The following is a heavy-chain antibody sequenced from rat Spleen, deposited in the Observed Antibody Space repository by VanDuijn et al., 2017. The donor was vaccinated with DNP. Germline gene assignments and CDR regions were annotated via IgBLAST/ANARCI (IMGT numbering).Heavy chain of an antibody. CDR2: ITSSGGST. J-gene: IGHJ2*01. D-gene: IGHD1-11*01. CDR1: GFTFNNYW. V-gene: IGHV5-31*01. Sequence: EVQLVESGGDLVQPGRSLKLSCVASGFTFNNYWMTWIRQVPGKGLEWVASITSSGGSTYYPDSVKGRFTISRDNAKNTLYLQMNSLRSEDTATYYFARGGSFDYWGQGVMVTVSS. CDR3: ARGGSFDY.